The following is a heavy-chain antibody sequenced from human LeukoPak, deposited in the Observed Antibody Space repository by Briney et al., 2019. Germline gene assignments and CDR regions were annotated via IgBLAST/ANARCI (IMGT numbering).Heavy chain of an antibody. D-gene: IGHD2-2*02. Sequence: PSETLSLTCTVSGGSISSGGYYWSWIRQHPGKGLEWIGYIYYSGSTYYNPSLKSRVSISVDTSKNQFSLRLSSVTAADTAVYYRAISDGYCTTTTCYNPFDYWGQGTLVTVSS. CDR1: GGSISSGGYY. V-gene: IGHV4-31*03. CDR2: IYYSGST. J-gene: IGHJ4*02. CDR3: AISDGYCTTTTCYNPFDY.